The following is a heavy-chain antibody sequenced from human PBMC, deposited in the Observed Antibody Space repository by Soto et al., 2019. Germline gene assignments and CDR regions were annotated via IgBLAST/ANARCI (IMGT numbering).Heavy chain of an antibody. V-gene: IGHV4-30-2*01. CDR3: ARGGGDYDILTGYYYPFDY. CDR2: IYHSGST. Sequence: NPSETLSLTCAVSGGSISSGGYSWSWIRQPPGKGLEWIGYIYHSGSTYYNPSLKSRVTISVDRSKNQFSLKLSSVTAADTAVYYCARGGGDYDILTGYYYPFDYWGQGTLVTVSS. J-gene: IGHJ4*02. CDR1: GGSISSGGYS. D-gene: IGHD3-9*01.